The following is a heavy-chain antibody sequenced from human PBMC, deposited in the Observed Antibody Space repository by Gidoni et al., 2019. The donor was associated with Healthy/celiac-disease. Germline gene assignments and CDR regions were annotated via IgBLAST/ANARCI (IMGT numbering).Heavy chain of an antibody. Sequence: QLQLQESGPGLVKPSQTLSLTCAVPGRSNSSGGYAWSWIRQPPGKGLEWTGYIYHSGSTYYNPSLKSRVTKSVDRSKNQFSLKLSSVTAADTAVYYCARERYDSSGFDYWGQGTLVTVSS. D-gene: IGHD3-22*01. CDR2: IYHSGST. CDR3: ARERYDSSGFDY. CDR1: GRSNSSGGYA. V-gene: IGHV4-30-2*01. J-gene: IGHJ4*02.